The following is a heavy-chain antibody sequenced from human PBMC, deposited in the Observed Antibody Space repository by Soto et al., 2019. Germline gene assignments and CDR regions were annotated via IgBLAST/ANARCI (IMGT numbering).Heavy chain of an antibody. V-gene: IGHV1-69*13. J-gene: IGHJ4*02. CDR3: ARDYGGPFDY. CDR2: IIPIFGTA. CDR1: GGTFSSYA. Sequence: SSVKVSRKASGGTFSSYAISWGRQAPGQGLEWMGGIIPIFGTANYAQKFQGRVTITADESTSTAYMELSSLRSEDTAVYYCARDYGGPFDYWGQGTLVTVSS. D-gene: IGHD4-17*01.